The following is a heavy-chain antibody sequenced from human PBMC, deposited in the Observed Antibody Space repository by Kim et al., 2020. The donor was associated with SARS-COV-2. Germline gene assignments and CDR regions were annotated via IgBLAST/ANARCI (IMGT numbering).Heavy chain of an antibody. D-gene: IGHD2-15*01. Sequence: GGSLRLFCAASGFTFNIYGMHWVRQAPGKGLEWVAVISYDGSDKYYADSVKGRFTISRDNSKNTLYLQMNSLRAEDTAVYYCAKDTYCSGGSCYGELVYWGQGTLVTVSS. CDR1: GFTFNIYG. V-gene: IGHV3-30*18. CDR2: ISYDGSDK. CDR3: AKDTYCSGGSCYGELVY. J-gene: IGHJ4*02.